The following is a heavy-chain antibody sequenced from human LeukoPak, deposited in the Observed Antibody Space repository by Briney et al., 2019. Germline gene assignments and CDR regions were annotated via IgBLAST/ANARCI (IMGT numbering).Heavy chain of an antibody. J-gene: IGHJ2*01. Sequence: GGSLRLSCAASGFTFVDYAMHWGRQAPGKGLEWVSGISWNSGSIGYADSVKGRFTISRDNAKNSLYLQMNSLRAEDTALYYCAKAYYYGSRPDWYFDLWGRGTLVTVSS. V-gene: IGHV3-9*01. D-gene: IGHD3-10*01. CDR3: AKAYYYGSRPDWYFDL. CDR1: GFTFVDYA. CDR2: ISWNSGSI.